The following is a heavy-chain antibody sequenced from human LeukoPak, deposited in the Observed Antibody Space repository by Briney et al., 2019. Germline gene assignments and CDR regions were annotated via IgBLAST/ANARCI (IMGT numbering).Heavy chain of an antibody. D-gene: IGHD3-16*01. CDR2: VSISSGTI. Sequence: GGSLRLSCAASGFTFTGHNMNWVRQAPGKGLEWISFVSISSGTIYYADSVKGRFSISRDNAKSSLDLQMNSLRAEDTAVYYCARAMSTFGGVRNYFDYWGQGTLVTVSS. J-gene: IGHJ4*02. V-gene: IGHV3-48*04. CDR3: ARAMSTFGGVRNYFDY. CDR1: GFTFTGHN.